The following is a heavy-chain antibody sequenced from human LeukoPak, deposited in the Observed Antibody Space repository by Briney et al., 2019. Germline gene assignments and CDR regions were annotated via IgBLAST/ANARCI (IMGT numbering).Heavy chain of an antibody. CDR1: GGSFSGYY. D-gene: IGHD3-10*01. J-gene: IGHJ4*02. V-gene: IGHV4-34*01. CDR2: VERSGST. Sequence: SETLSLTCAVYGGSFSGYYWSXIRQPPGKGXEWIGEVERSGSTNYNPSLKSRVTISVDTSKKQFSLKLTSVTAADTAVYYCVRGYGSGSYWNYWGQGTLVTVSS. CDR3: VRGYGSGSYWNY.